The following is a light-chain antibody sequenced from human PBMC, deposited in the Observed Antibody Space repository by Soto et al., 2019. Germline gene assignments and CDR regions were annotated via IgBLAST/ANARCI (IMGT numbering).Light chain of an antibody. J-gene: IGKJ4*01. CDR1: QSVSSN. CDR3: QQYGSSPLT. CDR2: GVS. V-gene: IGKV3-20*01. Sequence: EILMAQSPATLSVSPGERATLSCRASQSVSSNLAWYQQKPGQAPRLLIYGVSTRATDIPDRFSGSGSGTDFTLTISRLEPEDFAVYYCQQYGSSPLTFGGGTKVDIK.